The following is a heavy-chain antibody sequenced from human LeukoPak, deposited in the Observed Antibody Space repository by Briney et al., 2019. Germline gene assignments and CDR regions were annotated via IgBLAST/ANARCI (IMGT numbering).Heavy chain of an antibody. CDR2: INPNSGGT. Sequence: GASVKVSCKASGYTFTGYYMHWVRQAPGQGLEWMGWINPNSGGTNYAQKFQGRVTMTRDTSISTAYMELSRLRSDDTAVYYCAREAVRFLEWLSDNWFDPWGQGTLVTVSS. V-gene: IGHV1-2*02. J-gene: IGHJ5*02. CDR1: GYTFTGYY. D-gene: IGHD3-3*01. CDR3: AREAVRFLEWLSDNWFDP.